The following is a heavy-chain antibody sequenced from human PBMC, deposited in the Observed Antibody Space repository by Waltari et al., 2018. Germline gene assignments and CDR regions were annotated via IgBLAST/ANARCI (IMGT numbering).Heavy chain of an antibody. CDR1: GGTFSSYA. CDR3: ARGERQPYYFDY. D-gene: IGHD1-26*01. V-gene: IGHV1-69*04. J-gene: IGHJ4*02. CDR2: ISPILGIA. Sequence: QVQLVQSGAEVKKPGSSVKVSCKASGGTFSSYAISWVRQAPGQGLEWMGGISPILGIANYEQKFQGRVTITADESTSTAYMELSSLRSEDTAVYYCARGERQPYYFDYWGQGTLVTVSS.